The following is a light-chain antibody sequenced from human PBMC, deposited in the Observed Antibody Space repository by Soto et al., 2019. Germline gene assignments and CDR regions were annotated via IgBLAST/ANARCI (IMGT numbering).Light chain of an antibody. CDR3: HQYGTAPLT. V-gene: IGKV3-20*01. J-gene: IGKJ3*01. CDR1: QRVAATY. CDR2: GAS. Sequence: VLTQSPGTLSLSPGERATLSCRASQRVAATYLAWYQQKRGQAPRLLIYGASSRATGIPDRFSGSGSGTGFTLTISRLEHEDFTVYYCHQYGTAPLTFGPGTKVDIK.